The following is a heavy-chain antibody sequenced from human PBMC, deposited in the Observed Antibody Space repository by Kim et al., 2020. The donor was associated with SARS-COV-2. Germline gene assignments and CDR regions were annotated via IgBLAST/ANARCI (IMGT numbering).Heavy chain of an antibody. D-gene: IGHD3-22*01. V-gene: IGHV3-33*06. CDR1: GFTFSSYG. J-gene: IGHJ6*02. CDR3: AKTLTSSDDSSGHVILPWNYYGMDG. CDR2: IWYDGSNK. Sequence: GGSLRLSCAASGFTFSSYGMHWVRQAPGKGLEWVAVIWYDGSNKYYADSVKGRFTISRDNSKNTLYLQMNSLRAEDTAVYYCAKTLTSSDDSSGHVILPWNYYGMDGWGQGTTVTVSS.